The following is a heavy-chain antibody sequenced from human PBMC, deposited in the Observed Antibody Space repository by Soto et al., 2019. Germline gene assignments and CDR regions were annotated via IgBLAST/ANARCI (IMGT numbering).Heavy chain of an antibody. CDR3: ASSRGSYRLSAFDI. CDR2: IKQDGSEK. Sequence: GGSLRLSCAASGFTFSSYWMSWVRQAPGKGLEWVANIKQDGSEKYYVDSVKGRFTISRDNAKNSLYLQMNSLRAEDTAVYYCASSRGSYRLSAFDIWGQGTMVTVSS. CDR1: GFTFSSYW. D-gene: IGHD3-16*02. J-gene: IGHJ3*02. V-gene: IGHV3-7*01.